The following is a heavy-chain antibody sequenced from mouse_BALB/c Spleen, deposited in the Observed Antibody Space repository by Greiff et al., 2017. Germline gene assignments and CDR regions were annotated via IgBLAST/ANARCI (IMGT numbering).Heavy chain of an antibody. CDR3: TRDGANWDY. D-gene: IGHD4-1*01. CDR2: ISSGGSYT. CDR1: GFTFSSYT. V-gene: IGHV5-6-4*01. Sequence: EVKLVESGGGLVKPGGSLKLSCAASGFTFSSYTMSWVRQTPEKRLEWVATISSGGSYTYYPDSVKGRFTISRDNAKNTLYLQMSSLKSEDTAMYYCTRDGANWDYWGQGTLVTVSA. J-gene: IGHJ3*01.